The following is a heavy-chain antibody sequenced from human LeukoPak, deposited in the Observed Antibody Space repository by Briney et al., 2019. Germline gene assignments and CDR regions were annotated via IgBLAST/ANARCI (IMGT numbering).Heavy chain of an antibody. J-gene: IGHJ4*02. CDR2: ISYDGSNK. CDR3: ARENSGSYYQFDC. Sequence: GGSLRLSCAASGFIFSSYAVHWVRQAPGKGLEWVTVISYDGSNKYADSVKGRFTISRDNAKNSLYLQMNSLRPEDTAVYYCARENSGSYYQFDCWGQGTLVTVSS. CDR1: GFIFSSYA. V-gene: IGHV3-30*04. D-gene: IGHD1-26*01.